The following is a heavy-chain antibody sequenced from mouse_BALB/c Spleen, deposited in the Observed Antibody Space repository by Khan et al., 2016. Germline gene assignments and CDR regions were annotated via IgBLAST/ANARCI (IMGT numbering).Heavy chain of an antibody. CDR3: ARGWDGYFDV. D-gene: IGHD2-3*01. CDR1: GYTFTSYF. J-gene: IGHJ1*01. Sequence: VQLQESGAELARPGASVKLSCKASGYTFTSYFLQLVKQRPGQGLEWIGAIYPGDGDTRSTQKFKGKATLTADKSSSTAYMQLSSLASEDSAVYYCARGWDGYFDVWGAGTTVTVSS. CDR2: IYPGDGDT. V-gene: IGHV1-87*01.